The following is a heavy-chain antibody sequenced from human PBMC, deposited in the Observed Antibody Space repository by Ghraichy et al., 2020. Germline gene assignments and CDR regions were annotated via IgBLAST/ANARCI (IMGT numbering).Heavy chain of an antibody. CDR1: GFTFSSYS. CDR2: ITSSSRTI. D-gene: IGHD4-23*01. Sequence: GGSLRLSCVGSGFTFSSYSMNWVRQSPGKGLEWVSYITSSSRTIFYADSVKGRFTISRDNAQNSLYLQMNRLRDEDSAVYYCARGSTVVRFFYYDGMDVWGQGTTVTVSS. J-gene: IGHJ6*02. CDR3: ARGSTVVRFFYYDGMDV. V-gene: IGHV3-48*02.